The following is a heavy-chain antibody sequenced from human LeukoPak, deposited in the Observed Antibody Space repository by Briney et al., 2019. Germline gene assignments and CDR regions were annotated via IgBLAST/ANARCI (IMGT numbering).Heavy chain of an antibody. CDR2: IWYDGSNK. CDR1: GFTFSSYG. CDR3: AREGVVDYYYHGMDV. V-gene: IGHV3-33*01. Sequence: GGSLRLSCAASGFTFSSYGMHWVRQAPGKGLEWVAVIWYDGSNKYYADSVKGRFTISRDNSKNTLYLQMNSLRAEDTAVYYCAREGVVDYYYHGMDVGGQGPTVTVSS. J-gene: IGHJ6*02. D-gene: IGHD2-15*01.